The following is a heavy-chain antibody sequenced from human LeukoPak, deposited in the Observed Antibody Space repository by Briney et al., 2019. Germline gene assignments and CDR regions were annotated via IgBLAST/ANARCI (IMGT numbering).Heavy chain of an antibody. D-gene: IGHD3-22*01. J-gene: IGHJ4*02. CDR2: IYYSGST. CDR1: GGSINSRTYY. CDR3: ARIYYDSSGYYYEFDY. Sequence: SETLSLACTVSGGSINSRTYYWGWIRQPPRKGLEWIGNIYYSGSTFYNPSLKSRITISIDTSNNDFSLKLSSVTAADTAVYYCARIYYDSSGYYYEFDYWGQGTLVTVSS. V-gene: IGHV4-39*01.